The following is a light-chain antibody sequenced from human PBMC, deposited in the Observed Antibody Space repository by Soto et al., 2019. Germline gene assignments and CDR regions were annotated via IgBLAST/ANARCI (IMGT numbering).Light chain of an antibody. J-gene: IGLJ3*02. CDR1: SSDVGGYNY. CDR2: EVS. Sequence: QSALTQPASVSGSPGQSITISCTGTSSDVGGYNYVSWYQQHPGKAPKVMIYEVSNRPPGVSNRFSGSKSGNTASLTISGLQAEDEADYYCSSYISSSTLVFGGGTKLTVL. V-gene: IGLV2-14*01. CDR3: SSYISSSTLV.